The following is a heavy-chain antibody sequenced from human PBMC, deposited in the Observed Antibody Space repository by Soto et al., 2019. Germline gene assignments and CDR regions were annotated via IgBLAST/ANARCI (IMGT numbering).Heavy chain of an antibody. Sequence: GGSLRLSCAASGFTFSSYAMHWVRQAPGKGLEYVSAISSNGGSTYYANSVKGRFTISRDNSKNTLCLQMGSLRAEDMAVYYFARGPYIVATITHYYYMDVWGKGTTVTVSS. CDR2: ISSNGGST. D-gene: IGHD5-12*01. J-gene: IGHJ6*03. CDR1: GFTFSSYA. CDR3: ARGPYIVATITHYYYMDV. V-gene: IGHV3-64*01.